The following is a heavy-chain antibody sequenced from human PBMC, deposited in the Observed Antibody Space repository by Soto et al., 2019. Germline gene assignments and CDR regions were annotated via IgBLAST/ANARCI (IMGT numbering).Heavy chain of an antibody. D-gene: IGHD6-13*01. J-gene: IGHJ4*02. CDR3: ARVKKGYSSSWPDY. V-gene: IGHV3-33*01. CDR2: IWYDGSNK. Sequence: LRLSCAASRFTFSSYGMHWVRQAPGKGLEWVAVIWYDGSNKYYADSVKGRFTISRDNSKHTLYLQMNRLRAEDTALYYCARVKKGYSSSWPDYWGQGTLVTVSS. CDR1: RFTFSSYG.